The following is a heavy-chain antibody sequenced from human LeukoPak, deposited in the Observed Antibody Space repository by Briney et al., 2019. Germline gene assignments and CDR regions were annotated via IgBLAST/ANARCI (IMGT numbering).Heavy chain of an antibody. CDR2: ISSSSSYI. J-gene: IGHJ4*02. Sequence: GGSLRLSCAASGFTFSSYSMNWVRQAPGKGLEWVSSISSSSSYIYYADSVKGRFTISRDNAKNSLYLQMNSLRAEDTGVYYCARALGYSYGYVIDYWGQGTLVTVSS. D-gene: IGHD5-18*01. V-gene: IGHV3-21*01. CDR1: GFTFSSYS. CDR3: ARALGYSYGYVIDY.